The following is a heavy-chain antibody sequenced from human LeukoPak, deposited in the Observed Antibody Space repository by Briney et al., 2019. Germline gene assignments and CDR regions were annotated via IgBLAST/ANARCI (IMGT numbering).Heavy chain of an antibody. CDR3: ARSYCSGGSCYWVPYYYMDV. J-gene: IGHJ6*03. Sequence: ASVKVSCKASGYTFTSYGISWVRQAPGQGLEWMGWISAYNGNTNYAQKLQGRVTMTTDTSTSTAYMELRSLRSDDTAVYHCARSYCSGGSCYWVPYYYMDVWGKGTTVTVSS. CDR1: GYTFTSYG. CDR2: ISAYNGNT. V-gene: IGHV1-18*01. D-gene: IGHD2-15*01.